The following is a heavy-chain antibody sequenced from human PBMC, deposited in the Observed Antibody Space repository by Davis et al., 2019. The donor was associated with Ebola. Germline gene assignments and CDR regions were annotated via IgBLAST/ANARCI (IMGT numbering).Heavy chain of an antibody. Sequence: PSETLSLTCPVSGGSISSSSYYWSWIRQPPGKGLEWIGYIYYSGSTNYNPSLKSRVTISVDTSKNQFSLKLSSVTAADTAVYYCARGSGSTSFTRFDPWGQGTLVTVSS. D-gene: IGHD2-2*01. CDR2: IYYSGST. J-gene: IGHJ5*02. CDR1: GGSISSSSYY. V-gene: IGHV4-61*01. CDR3: ARGSGSTSFTRFDP.